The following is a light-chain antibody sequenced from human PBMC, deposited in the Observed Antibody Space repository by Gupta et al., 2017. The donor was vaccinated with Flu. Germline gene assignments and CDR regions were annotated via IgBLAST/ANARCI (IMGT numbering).Light chain of an antibody. V-gene: IGLV2-14*01. CDR3: SSYTSSSIVV. Sequence: QSPLTQPASLSVPPGQSITISCTGTSSDVGGYNYVSWYQQHPGKAPKLMIYEVRNRPPGVSNRFSGSKSGNTASLTISGLQAEDEADYYCSSYTSSSIVVFGGGTKLTVL. J-gene: IGLJ2*01. CDR2: EVR. CDR1: SSDVGGYNY.